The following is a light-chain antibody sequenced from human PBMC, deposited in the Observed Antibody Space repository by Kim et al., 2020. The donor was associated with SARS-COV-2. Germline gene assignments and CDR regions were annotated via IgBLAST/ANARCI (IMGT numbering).Light chain of an antibody. CDR2: DAS. CDR3: QQYSKWRT. V-gene: IGKV3-15*01. Sequence: SGSPGERATLSCRASQSVSNNLAWYQQKPGQAPRLLMYDASTRATGIPARFSGSGSGTEFTLTISSLQSEDFAVYYCQQYSKWRTFGQGTKVDIK. CDR1: QSVSNN. J-gene: IGKJ1*01.